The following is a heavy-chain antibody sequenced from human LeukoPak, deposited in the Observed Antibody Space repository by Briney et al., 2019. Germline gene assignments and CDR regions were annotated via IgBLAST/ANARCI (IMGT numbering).Heavy chain of an antibody. V-gene: IGHV4-59*01. CDR3: ARRGIVVARRWFDP. Sequence: SETLSLTCAVYGGSFSGYYWSWIRQPPGKGLEWIGYIYYSGSTNYNPSLKSRVTISVDTSKNQFSLKLSSVTAADTAVYYCARRGIVVARRWFDPWGQGTLVTVSS. CDR1: GGSFSGYY. CDR2: IYYSGST. J-gene: IGHJ5*02. D-gene: IGHD2-2*01.